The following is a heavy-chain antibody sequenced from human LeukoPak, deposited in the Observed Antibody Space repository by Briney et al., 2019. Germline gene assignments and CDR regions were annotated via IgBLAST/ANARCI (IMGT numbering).Heavy chain of an antibody. Sequence: SETLSLTCAVYGGSFSDYYWSWIRQPPGKGLEWIGEINHSGRNNYNPSLKSRVTISVDTSKNQFSLKLSSVTAADTAVYYCARATGTKVPPGYWGQGTLVTVSS. D-gene: IGHD1-7*01. V-gene: IGHV4-34*01. CDR1: GGSFSDYY. CDR3: ARATGTKVPPGY. J-gene: IGHJ4*02. CDR2: INHSGRN.